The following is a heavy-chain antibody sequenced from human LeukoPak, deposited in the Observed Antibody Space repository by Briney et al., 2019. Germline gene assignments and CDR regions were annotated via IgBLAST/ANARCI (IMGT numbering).Heavy chain of an antibody. J-gene: IGHJ4*02. CDR1: GGSISGYY. Sequence: SETLSLTCTVSGGSISGYYWSWIRQPPGKGLEWIGYIDYSGSTNYNPSLKSRVTISVDTSKNQFSLKLSSVTAADTAVYYCARRAVAGTFDYWGQGTLVTVSS. D-gene: IGHD6-19*01. CDR3: ARRAVAGTFDY. CDR2: IDYSGST. V-gene: IGHV4-59*08.